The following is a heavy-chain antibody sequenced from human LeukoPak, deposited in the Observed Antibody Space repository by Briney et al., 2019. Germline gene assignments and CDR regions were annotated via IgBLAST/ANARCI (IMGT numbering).Heavy chain of an antibody. V-gene: IGHV1-69*06. CDR1: GGTFSSYA. CDR2: IIPIFGTA. CDR3: ARDSEPVMITCGGALSAEEYPSLTFFDY. D-gene: IGHD3-16*01. J-gene: IGHJ4*02. Sequence: SVKVSCEASGGTFSSYAISWVRQAPGQGLEWMGGIIPIFGTANYAQTFKGRVTITADNSTSTAYLEMSSLRSEDTAVYYCARDSEPVMITCGGALSAEEYPSLTFFDYWGQGTLVTVST.